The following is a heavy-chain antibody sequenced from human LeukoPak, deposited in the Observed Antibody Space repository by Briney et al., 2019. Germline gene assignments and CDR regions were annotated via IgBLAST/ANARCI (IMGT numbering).Heavy chain of an antibody. CDR1: GYTFTSYD. D-gene: IGHD5-12*01. J-gene: IGHJ6*03. V-gene: IGHV1-8*03. Sequence: ASVKVSCKASGYTFTSYDINWVRQAAGQGLEWMGWMNTNSGNTGYAQKFQGRVTITRNISISTAYMELSSLRSEDTAVYYCARGEYSGYDYYYYYYMDVWGKGTTVTVSS. CDR2: MNTNSGNT. CDR3: ARGEYSGYDYYYYYYMDV.